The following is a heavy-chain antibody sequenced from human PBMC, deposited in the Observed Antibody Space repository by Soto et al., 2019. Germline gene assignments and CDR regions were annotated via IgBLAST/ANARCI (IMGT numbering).Heavy chain of an antibody. V-gene: IGHV4-34*01. CDR2: INHSGST. CDR3: ARRTVTWDY. J-gene: IGHJ4*02. Sequence: QVQLQQWGAGLLKPSETLSLTCAVYGGSFSGYYWSWIRQPPGKGLEWIGEINHSGSTNYNPSLRSRVTISVDTAKLQFSLKLSSVTAADTAVYYCARRTVTWDYWGQGTLVTVSS. D-gene: IGHD4-17*01. CDR1: GGSFSGYY.